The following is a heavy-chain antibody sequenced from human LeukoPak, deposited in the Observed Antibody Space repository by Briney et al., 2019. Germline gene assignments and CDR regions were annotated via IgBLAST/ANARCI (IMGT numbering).Heavy chain of an antibody. D-gene: IGHD3-3*01. Sequence: GGSLRLSCTGSGFTFSDSALNWFRQAPGKGLEWVGFIRRKNDGGTTEYAASVKGRFTISRDDSKSIAYLQMNSLKTEDTAVYYCTTYDDPPFDDRGQGTLVTVSS. CDR2: IRRKNDGGTT. J-gene: IGHJ4*02. V-gene: IGHV3-49*03. CDR3: TTYDDPPFDD. CDR1: GFTFSDSA.